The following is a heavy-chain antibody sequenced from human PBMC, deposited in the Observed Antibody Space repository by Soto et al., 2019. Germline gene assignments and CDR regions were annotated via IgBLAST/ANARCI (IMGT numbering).Heavy chain of an antibody. J-gene: IGHJ4*02. Sequence: EVQLLESGGGLVQPGGSLRLSCAASGFTFSSYALIWVRQAPGKGLEWLSAISASGGSTYYAGSVKGRVTISRDNSDNTLYLQMKSLRAEDTAVYYCAKGGKSIAAAGDYWGQGTLVTVSS. D-gene: IGHD6-13*01. CDR3: AKGGKSIAAAGDY. CDR1: GFTFSSYA. CDR2: ISASGGST. V-gene: IGHV3-23*01.